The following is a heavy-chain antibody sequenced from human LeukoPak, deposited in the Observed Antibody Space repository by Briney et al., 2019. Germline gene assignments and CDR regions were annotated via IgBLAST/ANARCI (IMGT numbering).Heavy chain of an antibody. CDR3: ARDPAFDY. Sequence: ASVKVSCKASGGTFSKYTISWVRQAPGQGLEWMGWISAYNGNTNYAQKLQGRVTMTTDTSTSTAYMELRSLRSDDTAVYYCARDPAFDYWGQGTLVTVSS. CDR1: GGTFSKYT. J-gene: IGHJ4*02. CDR2: ISAYNGNT. V-gene: IGHV1-18*01.